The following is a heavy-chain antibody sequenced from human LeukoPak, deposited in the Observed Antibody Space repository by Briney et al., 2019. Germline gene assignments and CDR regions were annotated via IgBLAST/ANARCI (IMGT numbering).Heavy chain of an antibody. D-gene: IGHD3/OR15-3a*01. V-gene: IGHV3-7*01. J-gene: IGHJ1*01. Sequence: GGSLRLLCAASGFTFNSYWMSWVRQAPGKGLEWVANIKQDETEKYYVESVKGRFNISRDDAKNSVYLQMNSLRVEDTAIYFCARDPGWGSLDFWGQGTLDTVSS. CDR1: GFTFNSYW. CDR3: ARDPGWGSLDF. CDR2: IKQDETEK.